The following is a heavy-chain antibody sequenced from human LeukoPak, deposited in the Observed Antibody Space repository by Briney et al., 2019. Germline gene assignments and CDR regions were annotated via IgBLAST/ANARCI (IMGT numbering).Heavy chain of an antibody. V-gene: IGHV4-59*08. CDR3: ARHGSKTAA. J-gene: IGHJ3*01. CDR1: GGSISSYY. D-gene: IGHD3-10*01. CDR2: IYYSGGT. Sequence: SETLSLTCTVSGGSISSYYWTWIRQPPGKGLEWIGYIYYSGGTNYSPSLKSRVTISVDTSKNQFSLKLSSVTAADTAVYYCARHGSKTAAWGQGTMVTVSS.